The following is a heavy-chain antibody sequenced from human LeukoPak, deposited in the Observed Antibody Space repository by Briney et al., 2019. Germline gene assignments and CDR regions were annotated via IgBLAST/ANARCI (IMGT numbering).Heavy chain of an antibody. Sequence: SETLSLTCTVSGGSISSSSYYWVWIRQPPGKGLEWIATIPYSGRTYYNPSLKSRVTISVDTSKNQFSLKLSSVTAADTAVYYCTTNRDGYKPFDYWGQGSLVTVSS. CDR1: GGSISSSSYY. V-gene: IGHV4-39*01. D-gene: IGHD5-24*01. CDR2: IPYSGRT. CDR3: TTNRDGYKPFDY. J-gene: IGHJ4*02.